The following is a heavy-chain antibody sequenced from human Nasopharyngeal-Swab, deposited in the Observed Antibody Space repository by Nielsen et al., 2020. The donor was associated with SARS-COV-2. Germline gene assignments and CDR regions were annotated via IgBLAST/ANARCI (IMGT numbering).Heavy chain of an antibody. V-gene: IGHV3-23*01. Sequence: GESLKISCAASGFTFSSYAMSWVRQAPGKGLEWVSAISGSGGSTYYADSVKGRFTISRDNSKNTLYLQMNSLRAEDTAVYYCAKSRGHYGDYYFDYWGQGTLVTVSS. CDR2: ISGSGGST. D-gene: IGHD4-17*01. J-gene: IGHJ4*02. CDR3: AKSRGHYGDYYFDY. CDR1: GFTFSSYA.